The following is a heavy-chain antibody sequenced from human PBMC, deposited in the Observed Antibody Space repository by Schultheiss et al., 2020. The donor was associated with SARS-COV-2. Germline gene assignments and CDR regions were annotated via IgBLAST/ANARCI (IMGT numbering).Heavy chain of an antibody. CDR3: ARQDGAAAGTGRLYYYYYYMDV. CDR1: GGSISSSSYY. J-gene: IGHJ6*03. Sequence: SETLSLTCTVSGGSISSSSYYWGWIRQPPGKGLEWIGSIYYSGSTYYNPSLKSRVTISVDTSKNQFSLKLSSVTAADTAVYYCARQDGAAAGTGRLYYYYYYMDVWGKVTTVTVSS. CDR2: IYYSGST. D-gene: IGHD6-13*01. V-gene: IGHV4-39*01.